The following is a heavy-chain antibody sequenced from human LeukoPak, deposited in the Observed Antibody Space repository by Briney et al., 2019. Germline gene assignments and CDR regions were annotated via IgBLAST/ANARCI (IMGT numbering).Heavy chain of an antibody. V-gene: IGHV3-23*01. CDR2: ISGSGGST. CDR1: GFTFSSYA. J-gene: IGHJ4*02. D-gene: IGHD6-13*01. CDR3: AEDQGDEAAAGLDY. Sequence: GGSLRLSCAASGFTFSSYAMSWVRQAPGKGLEWVSAISGSGGSTYYADSVKGRFTISRDNSKNTLYLQMNSLRAEDTAVYYCAEDQGDEAAAGLDYWGQGTLVTVSS.